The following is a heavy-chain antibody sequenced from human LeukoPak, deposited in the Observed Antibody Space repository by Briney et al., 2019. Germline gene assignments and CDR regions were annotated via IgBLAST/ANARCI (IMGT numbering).Heavy chain of an antibody. V-gene: IGHV4-39*01. D-gene: IGHD2-15*01. CDR3: ARRYCSGGSCYSDNWFDP. CDR2: IYYSGST. CDR1: GGSISSSSYY. Sequence: SQTQSLTCTVSGGSISSSSYYWGWIRQPPGKGLEWIGSIYYSGSTYYNPSLKSRVTISVDTSKNQFSLKLSSVTAADTAVYYCARRYCSGGSCYSDNWFDPWGQGTLVTVSS. J-gene: IGHJ5*02.